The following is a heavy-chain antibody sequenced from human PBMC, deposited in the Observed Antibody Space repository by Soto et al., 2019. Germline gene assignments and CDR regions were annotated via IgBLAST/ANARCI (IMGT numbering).Heavy chain of an antibody. CDR1: GGSISSSSYY. Sequence: SETLSLTCTVSGGSISSSSYYWGWIRQPPGKGLEWIGSIYYSGSTYYNPSLKSRVTISVDTSKNQFSLKLSSVTAADTAVYYCARSYSYDSSGYYGAWFDPWGQGTLVTVSS. V-gene: IGHV4-39*01. CDR2: IYYSGST. D-gene: IGHD3-22*01. CDR3: ARSYSYDSSGYYGAWFDP. J-gene: IGHJ5*02.